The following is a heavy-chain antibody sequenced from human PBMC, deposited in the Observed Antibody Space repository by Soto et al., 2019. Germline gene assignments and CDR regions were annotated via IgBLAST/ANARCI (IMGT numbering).Heavy chain of an antibody. CDR1: GGSISSGGYS. J-gene: IGHJ4*02. D-gene: IGHD4-17*01. Sequence: SETLSLTCTVSGGSISSGGYSWSWIRQPPGKGLEWIRYIYHSGSTYYNPSLKSRVTISVDRSKNQFSLKLSSVPAAHTAVYYCARASTTVPTLDYWGPGTLVTVSP. CDR2: IYHSGST. CDR3: ARASTTVPTLDY. V-gene: IGHV4-30-2*01.